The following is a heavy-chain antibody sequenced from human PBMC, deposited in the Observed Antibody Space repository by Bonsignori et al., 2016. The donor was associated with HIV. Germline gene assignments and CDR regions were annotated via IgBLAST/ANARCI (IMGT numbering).Heavy chain of an antibody. V-gene: IGHV4-34*01. J-gene: IGHJ4*02. D-gene: IGHD1-7*01. CDR3: ARGKTNSPFDY. Sequence: WIRQPPGKGLEWIGEINHSGSTNYNPSLKSRVTISVDTSKNQFSLKLSSVTAADTAVYYCARGKTNSPFDYWGQGTLVTVSS. CDR2: INHSGST.